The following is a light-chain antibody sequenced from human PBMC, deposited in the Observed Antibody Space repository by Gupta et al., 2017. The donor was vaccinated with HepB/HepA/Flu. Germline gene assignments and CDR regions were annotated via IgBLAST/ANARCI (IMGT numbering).Light chain of an antibody. V-gene: IGKV3-11*01. CDR1: QSISSF. Sequence: VCTNCPVGRASSRGERATLSCRASQSISSFLAWYQQTPGQAPRLLIYGASNRPTGIPARFSGSGSGTDFTLTISNLEPEDFAVYYCQQRYNWPLTFGGGTKVEIK. CDR2: GAS. CDR3: QQRYNWPLT. J-gene: IGKJ4*01.